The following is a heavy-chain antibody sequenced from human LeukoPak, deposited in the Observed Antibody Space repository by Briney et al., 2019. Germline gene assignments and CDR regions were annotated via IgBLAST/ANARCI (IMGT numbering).Heavy chain of an antibody. D-gene: IGHD6-19*01. Sequence: SETLSLTCAVYGGSLSGYYWSWIRQSPGKGLEWIGEINHSGSTNYNPSLKSRVTISVDTSKNQFSLKLSSVTAADTAVYYCARGPREAVAGNLLGYWGQGTLVTVSS. V-gene: IGHV4-34*01. CDR2: INHSGST. CDR1: GGSLSGYY. J-gene: IGHJ4*02. CDR3: ARGPREAVAGNLLGY.